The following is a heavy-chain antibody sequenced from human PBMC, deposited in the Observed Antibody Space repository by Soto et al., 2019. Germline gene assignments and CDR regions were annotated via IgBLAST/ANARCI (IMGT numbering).Heavy chain of an antibody. D-gene: IGHD1-7*01. J-gene: IGHJ5*02. CDR2: IYYSGST. CDR3: ARGKPLQPNWNYVYWFDP. CDR1: GGSMRSGGYY. Sequence: SETLSLTCAVSGGSMRSGGYYWSWIRQHPGKGLEWIGYIYYSGSTYYNPSLKSRVTISVDTSKNQFSLKLSSVTAADTAVYYCARGKPLQPNWNYVYWFDPWGQGTLVTVSS. V-gene: IGHV4-31*11.